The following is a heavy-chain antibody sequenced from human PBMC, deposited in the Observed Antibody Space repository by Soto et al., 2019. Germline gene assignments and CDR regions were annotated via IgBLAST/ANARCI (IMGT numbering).Heavy chain of an antibody. V-gene: IGHV1-18*04. CDR3: VRDSLGGLLVATIHLDL. CDR1: GYTFTNYA. Sequence: QVQLVQSGAEVRKPGASVKLSCKASGYTFTNYAITWVRRAPGQGLEWMGWINVYNYDINYAQRFQDRVSMTTDTSTNTAYMELRSLRSDDTAVYYCVRDSLGGLLVATIHLDLWGQGTLVTVSS. D-gene: IGHD5-12*01. CDR2: INVYNYDI. J-gene: IGHJ4*02.